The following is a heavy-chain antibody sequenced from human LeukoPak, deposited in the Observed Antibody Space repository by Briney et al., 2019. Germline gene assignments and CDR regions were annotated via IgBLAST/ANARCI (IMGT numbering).Heavy chain of an antibody. V-gene: IGHV1-18*01. CDR1: GYTFINHG. J-gene: IGHJ4*02. Sequence: ASVKVSCKASGYTFINHGVTWVRQAPGQGLEWMGWISASNGNTNYAQKLQGRVTMTTETSTSTAYMELRSLTSDDTAVYYCARDLSGWGNSIYWGQGTPVTVS. CDR3: ARDLSGWGNSIY. D-gene: IGHD2/OR15-2a*01. CDR2: ISASNGNT.